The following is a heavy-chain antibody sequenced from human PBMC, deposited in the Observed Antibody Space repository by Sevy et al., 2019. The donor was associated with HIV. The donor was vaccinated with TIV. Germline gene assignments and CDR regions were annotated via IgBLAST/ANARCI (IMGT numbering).Heavy chain of an antibody. CDR2: ISGSGGST. Sequence: GGSLRLSCAASGFTFSSYAMSWVRQAPGKGLEWVSAISGSGGSTYYADSVKGRFTISRDNSKNTLYLKMNSLRAEDTAVYYCAKSLRFLEWPPRCMDVWGQGTTVTVSS. CDR1: GFTFSSYA. CDR3: AKSLRFLEWPPRCMDV. V-gene: IGHV3-23*01. D-gene: IGHD3-3*01. J-gene: IGHJ6*02.